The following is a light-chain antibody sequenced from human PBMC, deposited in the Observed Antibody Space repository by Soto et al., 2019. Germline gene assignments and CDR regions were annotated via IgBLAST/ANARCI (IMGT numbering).Light chain of an antibody. CDR1: QSISSY. CDR3: QQSYSTSPT. CDR2: TAS. V-gene: IGKV1-39*01. Sequence: DIQMTQSPSSLSASVGDRVTITCRASQSISSYLNWYQQKPGKAPELLIYTASSLQGGVPSRFSGSGSGTDFTLTISSLQPEDFATYYCQQSYSTSPTFGQGTKVEIK. J-gene: IGKJ1*01.